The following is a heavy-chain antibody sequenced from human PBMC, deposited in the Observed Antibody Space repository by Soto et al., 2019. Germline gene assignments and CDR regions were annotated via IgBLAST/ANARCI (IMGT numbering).Heavy chain of an antibody. V-gene: IGHV4-39*07. J-gene: IGHJ6*03. Sequence: SETLSLTCTVSGGSISSSSYYWGWIRQPPGKGLEWIGCIYYSGSTYYNPSLKSRVTISVDTSKNQFSLKLSSVTAADTAVYYCARGLFNRGGYYYYMDVWGKGTTVTVSS. CDR2: IYYSGST. CDR3: ARGLFNRGGYYYYMDV. CDR1: GGSISSSSYY. D-gene: IGHD3-10*01.